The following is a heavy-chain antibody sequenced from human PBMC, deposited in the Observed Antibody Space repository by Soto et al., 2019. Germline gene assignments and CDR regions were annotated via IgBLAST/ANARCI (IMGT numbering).Heavy chain of an antibody. CDR2: ISWKDDK. V-gene: IGHV2-5*01. J-gene: IGHJ4*02. CDR1: GFSLSTSGAG. CDR3: AYRYGGNYYRLYFDY. Sequence: QITLKESGPTLVKPTQTLTLTCTFSGFSLSTSGAGVGWIRQPPGKALEWLALISWKDDKSDNPGLKSRLTITKHTTKNQVVLTMTNMDPVDTSTYLCAYRYGGNYYRLYFDYWGQGTLVTVSS. D-gene: IGHD1-26*01.